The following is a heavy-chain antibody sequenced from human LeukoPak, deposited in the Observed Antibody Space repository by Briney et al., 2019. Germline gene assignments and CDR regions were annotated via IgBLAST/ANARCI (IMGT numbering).Heavy chain of an antibody. J-gene: IGHJ4*02. CDR3: ARCLATGGRVSFDY. V-gene: IGHV4-39*01. CDR2: VHSSGNT. CDR1: GGSISDSSFY. Sequence: PSETLSLTCTVSGGSISDSSFYGGWIRQPPGKGLEWIGSVHSSGNTNYAPSLNSRVTLSVDTSKNQFSLNLSSVTAADTAVYYCARCLATGGRVSFDYWGQGTLVTVSS. D-gene: IGHD6-13*01.